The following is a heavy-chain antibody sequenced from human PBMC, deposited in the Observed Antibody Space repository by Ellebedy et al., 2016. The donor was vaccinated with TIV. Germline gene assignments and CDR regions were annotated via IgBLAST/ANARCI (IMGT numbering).Heavy chain of an antibody. CDR2: IDPGDSSA. J-gene: IGHJ6*02. CDR1: GYSFFDYW. Sequence: ASVKVSXKGSGYSFFDYWIIWVRQTPGKGLEWMGRIDPGDSSAKYNPSFRGHVTMSVDKSLTTAYLQWSTLEASDSGTYYCARLRVSRGTTTGSKSRIYIYGMDIWGQGTTVIVSS. V-gene: IGHV5-10-1*01. D-gene: IGHD1-1*01. CDR3: ARLRVSRGTTTGSKSRIYIYGMDI.